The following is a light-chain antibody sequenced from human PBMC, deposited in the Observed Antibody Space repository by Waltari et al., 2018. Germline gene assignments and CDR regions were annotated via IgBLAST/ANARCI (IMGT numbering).Light chain of an antibody. CDR2: WAS. J-gene: IGKJ2*01. CDR3: QQCYSTPYT. CDR1: QNLLHKPDNKNY. V-gene: IGKV4-1*01. Sequence: DIVMTQSPDSLAVSLGERVTINCRSSQNLLHKPDNKNYLAWFQQKPGQPPKLLIYWASTRESGVPDRFSGSGSGTEFTLTISSLQAADVAVYYCQQCYSTPYTFGQGTKLEIK.